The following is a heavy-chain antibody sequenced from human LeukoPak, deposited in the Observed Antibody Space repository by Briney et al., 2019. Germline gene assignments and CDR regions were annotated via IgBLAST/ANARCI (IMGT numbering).Heavy chain of an antibody. V-gene: IGHV1-69*05. Sequence: ASVKVSCKASGGTCSSYAISWVRQAPGQGLEWMGGIIPIFSTANYAQKFQGRVTITTDESTSTAYMELSSLRSEDTPVYSCAMCGGDCYLGFDYWGQGTLVTVSS. CDR1: GGTCSSYA. J-gene: IGHJ4*02. D-gene: IGHD2-21*02. CDR2: IIPIFSTA. CDR3: AMCGGDCYLGFDY.